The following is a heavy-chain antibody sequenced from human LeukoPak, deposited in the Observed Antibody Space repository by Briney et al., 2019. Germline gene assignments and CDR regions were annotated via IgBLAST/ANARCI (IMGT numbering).Heavy chain of an antibody. CDR3: TRELSGSSSRHFDY. CDR2: INTDGNIT. Sequence: GGSLRLSCAASGFTFSNYWMHWVRQAPGKGPVWVSRINTDGNITTYADSVKGRFTISRDSAKNALYLQMNSPRAEDTAVYYCTRELSGSSSRHFDYWGQGTLVTVSS. D-gene: IGHD6-13*01. J-gene: IGHJ4*02. V-gene: IGHV3-74*01. CDR1: GFTFSNYW.